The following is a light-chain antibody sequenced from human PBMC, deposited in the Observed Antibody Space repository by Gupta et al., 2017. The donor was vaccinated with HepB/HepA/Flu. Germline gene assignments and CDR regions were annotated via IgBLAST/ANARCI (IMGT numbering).Light chain of an antibody. J-gene: IGLJ2*01. CDR1: SPTVGRNP. CDR2: NNH. CDR3: AAWDDSLNGPV. Sequence: HSVLTLPPLVSGTTGQMVIISCSGGSPTVGRNPVNWYQHLPGAAPKLLIYNNHRRPSGVPDRFSASKSGASASLAISRLQSEDEADYFCAAWDDSLNGPVFGGGTKLTVL. V-gene: IGLV1-44*01.